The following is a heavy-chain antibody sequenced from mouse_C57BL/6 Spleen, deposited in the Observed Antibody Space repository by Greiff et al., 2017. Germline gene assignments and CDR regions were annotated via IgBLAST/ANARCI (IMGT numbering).Heavy chain of an antibody. CDR2: IYPGDGGT. V-gene: IGHV1-82*01. Sequence: QVQLQQSGPELVKPGASVKISCKASGYAFSSSWLNWVKQRPGRGLEWIGRIYPGDGGTKYNGKFKGKATLTADKSSSTAYMQLISLTSEDSAVDFCGRNAKNYAMEYWGQGTLVTVSA. CDR1: GYAFSSSW. CDR3: GRNAKNYAMEY. J-gene: IGHJ4*01.